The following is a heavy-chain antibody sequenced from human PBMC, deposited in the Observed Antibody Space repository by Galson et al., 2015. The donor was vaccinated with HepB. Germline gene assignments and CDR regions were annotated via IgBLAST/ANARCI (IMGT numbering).Heavy chain of an antibody. CDR1: GFTFDDYA. Sequence: SLRLSCAASGFTFDDYAMHWVRQAPGKGLEWVSGISWNSGSIGYADSVKGRFTISRDNAKNSLYLQMNSLRAEDTALYYCAKGASAHLEWLPMDVWGKGTTVTVSS. V-gene: IGHV3-9*01. CDR3: AKGASAHLEWLPMDV. CDR2: ISWNSGSI. J-gene: IGHJ6*04. D-gene: IGHD3-3*01.